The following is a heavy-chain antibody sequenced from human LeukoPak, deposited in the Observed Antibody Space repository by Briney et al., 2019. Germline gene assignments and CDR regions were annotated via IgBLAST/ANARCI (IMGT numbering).Heavy chain of an antibody. D-gene: IGHD2-15*01. CDR1: GFTFSSYW. CDR2: IKQDGSEK. Sequence: GGSLRLSCAASGFTFSSYWMSWVRQAPGKGPEWVANIKQDGSEKYYVDSVKGRFTISRDNAKNSLYLQMNSLRAEDTAVYYCARYCSGGSLYNWFDPWGQGTLVTVSS. J-gene: IGHJ5*02. V-gene: IGHV3-7*01. CDR3: ARYCSGGSLYNWFDP.